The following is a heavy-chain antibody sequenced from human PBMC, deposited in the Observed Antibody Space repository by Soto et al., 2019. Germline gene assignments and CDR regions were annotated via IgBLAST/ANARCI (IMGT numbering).Heavy chain of an antibody. J-gene: IGHJ4*02. Sequence: PGGSLRLSCAASGFTFSDYYMSWIRQAPGKGLEWVSDISSSGSTIYYADSVKGRFTISRDNAKNSLFLQMNGLRAEDTAVYYCARDSSLYCSGGRCYVDYWGQGTLVTVSS. CDR3: ARDSSLYCSGGRCYVDY. CDR1: GFTFSDYY. CDR2: ISSSGSTI. V-gene: IGHV3-11*01. D-gene: IGHD2-15*01.